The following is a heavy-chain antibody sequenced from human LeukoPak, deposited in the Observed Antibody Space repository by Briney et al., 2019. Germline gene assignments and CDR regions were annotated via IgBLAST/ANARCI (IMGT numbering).Heavy chain of an antibody. J-gene: IGHJ4*02. D-gene: IGHD3-9*01. CDR3: ASLGFDPDY. V-gene: IGHV3-21*01. CDR1: GFTFSSYS. CDR2: ISSSSSYI. Sequence: GGSLRLSCAASGFTFSSYSMNWVRQASGKGLEWVSSISSSSSYIYYADSVKGRFTISRDNAKNSLYLQMNSLGAEDTAVYYCASLGFDPDYWGQGTLVTVSS.